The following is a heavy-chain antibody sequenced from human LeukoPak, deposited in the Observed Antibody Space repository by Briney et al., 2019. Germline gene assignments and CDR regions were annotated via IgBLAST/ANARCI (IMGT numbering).Heavy chain of an antibody. CDR2: IIPIFGTA. D-gene: IGHD6-13*01. Sequence: ASVKVSCKASGGTFSSYAISWVRQAPGQGLEWMGRIIPIFGTANYAQKFQGRVTITTDESTSTAYMELSSPRSEDTAVYYCARGRLGIAAAKTTPFDYWGQGTLVTVSS. J-gene: IGHJ4*02. CDR1: GGTFSSYA. V-gene: IGHV1-69*05. CDR3: ARGRLGIAAAKTTPFDY.